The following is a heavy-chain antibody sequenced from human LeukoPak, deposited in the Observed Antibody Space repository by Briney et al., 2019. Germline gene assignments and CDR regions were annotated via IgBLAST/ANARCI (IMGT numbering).Heavy chain of an antibody. V-gene: IGHV3-23*01. CDR2: ISGSGGST. CDR3: AKEAYSHHPEVVGAFDI. D-gene: IGHD2-2*01. J-gene: IGHJ3*02. Sequence: GGSLRLSCAASGFTFSSYAMSWVRQAPGKGLEWVSAISGSGGSTYYADSVKGRFTISRDNSKTTLYLQMTSMRAEDTAASYSAKEAYSHHPEVVGAFDIWGQGTMVTVSS. CDR1: GFTFSSYA.